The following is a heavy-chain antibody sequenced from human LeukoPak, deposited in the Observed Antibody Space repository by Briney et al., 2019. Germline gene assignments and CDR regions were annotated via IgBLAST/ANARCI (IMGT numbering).Heavy chain of an antibody. CDR1: GFTFSSYA. V-gene: IGHV3-23*01. J-gene: IGHJ3*02. CDR3: AKEGLGYSSSWYLNAFDI. Sequence: GGSLRLSCAASGFTFSSYAMSWVRQAPGKGLEWVSGISSSGGSTYYADSVKGRFTIFRDNSKNTVYLLINSLRAEDTAVYYCAKEGLGYSSSWYLNAFDIWGQGTMVTVSS. D-gene: IGHD6-13*01. CDR2: ISSSGGST.